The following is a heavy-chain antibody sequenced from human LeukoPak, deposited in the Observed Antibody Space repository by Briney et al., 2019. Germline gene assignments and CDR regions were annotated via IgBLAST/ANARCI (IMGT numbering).Heavy chain of an antibody. J-gene: IGHJ4*02. CDR1: GGSISSSSYY. V-gene: IGHV4-39*07. CDR2: IYYSGST. Sequence: SETLSLTRTVSGGSISSSSYYWGWIRQPPGKGLEWIGSIYYSGSTYYNPSLKSRATISVDTSKNQYSLKLSSVTAADTAVYYCAREGYSSTSSMDYWGQGTLVTVSS. CDR3: AREGYSSTSSMDY. D-gene: IGHD6-13*01.